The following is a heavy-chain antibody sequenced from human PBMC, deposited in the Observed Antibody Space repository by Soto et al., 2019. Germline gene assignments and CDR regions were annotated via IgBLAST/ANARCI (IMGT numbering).Heavy chain of an antibody. V-gene: IGHV4-39*07. Sequence: PSDPLSLTYNFSGCPIRISSYNWGWIRQPPGKGLEWIGSIYYSGSTYYNPSLKSRVTISVDTSKNQFSLKLSSVTAADTAVYYCARSRGIATTFDYWGQGTLVTVS. CDR2: IYYSGST. J-gene: IGHJ4*02. CDR1: GCPIRISSYN. D-gene: IGHD6-13*01. CDR3: ARSRGIATTFDY.